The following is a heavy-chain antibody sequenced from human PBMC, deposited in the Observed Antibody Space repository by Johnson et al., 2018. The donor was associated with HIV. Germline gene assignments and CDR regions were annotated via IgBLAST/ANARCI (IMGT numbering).Heavy chain of an antibody. CDR2: ISYYGTNK. CDR1: GFTFSSYA. J-gene: IGHJ3*02. V-gene: IGHV3-30-3*02. D-gene: IGHD6-19*01. Sequence: QVQLVESGGGVVQPGGSLRLSCAASGFTFSSYAIHWVRQAPGKGLEWVALISYYGTNKYYADSVKGRFTISRDNSKNTLYLQMNSLRAEDMAGYYCAKSDYPRIALAGSAYEYAFVSWGQGTMVTVSS. CDR3: AKSDYPRIALAGSAYEYAFVS.